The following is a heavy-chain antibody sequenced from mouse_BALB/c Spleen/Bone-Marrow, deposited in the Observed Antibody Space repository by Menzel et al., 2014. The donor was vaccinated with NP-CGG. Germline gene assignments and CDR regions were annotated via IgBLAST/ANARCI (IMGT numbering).Heavy chain of an antibody. V-gene: IGHV5-17*02. CDR1: GFTFSSFG. Sequence: EVQLQQSGGGLVQPGGSRKLSCAASGFTFSSFGMHWVRQAPEKGLEWVAYISSGSSTIYYADTVKGRFTISRDNPKNTLFLQMTSLRSGDTAMYYCATGTRAMDYWGQGTSVTVSS. CDR2: ISSGSSTI. CDR3: ATGTRAMDY. J-gene: IGHJ4*01. D-gene: IGHD4-1*01.